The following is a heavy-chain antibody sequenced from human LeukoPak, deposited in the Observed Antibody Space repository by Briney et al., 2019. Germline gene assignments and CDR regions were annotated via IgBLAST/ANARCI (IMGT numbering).Heavy chain of an antibody. CDR3: ASDSEQQVDAPDV. J-gene: IGHJ6*02. CDR2: TYSDGST. V-gene: IGHV3-66*01. D-gene: IGHD6-13*01. CDR1: GFTVSSNF. Sequence: PGGSLRLSCAASGFTVSSNFWTWVRRAPGKELEWVSITYSDGSTYYADSVKGRSTISRDSSNNTVYLQMNSLRAEDTALYYCASDSEQQVDAPDVWGQGTTVTVSS.